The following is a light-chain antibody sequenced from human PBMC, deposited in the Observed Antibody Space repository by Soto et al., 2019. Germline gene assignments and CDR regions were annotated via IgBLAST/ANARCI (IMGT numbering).Light chain of an antibody. V-gene: IGLV1-47*01. CDR2: RNY. CDR3: AAWDDSLNGQV. CDR1: SSNVGSNY. Sequence: QSVLTQPPSASGTPGQRVTISCSGSSSNVGSNYVYWYQQLPGTAPKLLIYRNYQRPSGVPDRFSGSKSGTSASLAISGLRSEDEADYYCAAWDDSLNGQVFGTGTKLTVL. J-gene: IGLJ1*01.